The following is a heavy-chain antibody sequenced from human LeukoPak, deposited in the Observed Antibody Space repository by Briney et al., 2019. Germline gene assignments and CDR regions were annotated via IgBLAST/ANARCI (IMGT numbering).Heavy chain of an antibody. Sequence: GASVKVSCKASGYTFTSYGISWVRQAPGQGLEWMGWISAYNGNTNYAQKLQGRVTMTTDTSTSTAYMELRSLRSDDTAVYYCARDRENGGSYSGVFDYWGQGTLVTVSS. J-gene: IGHJ4*02. CDR1: GYTFTSYG. V-gene: IGHV1-18*01. D-gene: IGHD1-26*01. CDR2: ISAYNGNT. CDR3: ARDRENGGSYSGVFDY.